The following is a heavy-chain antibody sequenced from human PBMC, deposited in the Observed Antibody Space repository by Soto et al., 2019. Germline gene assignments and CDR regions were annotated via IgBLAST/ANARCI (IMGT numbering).Heavy chain of an antibody. D-gene: IGHD3-9*01. J-gene: IGHJ4*02. CDR1: GDSINSDKYY. CDR2: IYYRGNT. CDR3: ARLEGLATISYYFDF. Sequence: QLQESGPGLVKPSETLSLTCSVSGDSINSDKYYWGWIRQPPGKGLEWIGSIYYRGNTYYNPSLQTRVTISLDKSKSPFSLRLNSVTAADSALYFCARLEGLATISYYFDFWGQGAQVTVSS. V-gene: IGHV4-39*01.